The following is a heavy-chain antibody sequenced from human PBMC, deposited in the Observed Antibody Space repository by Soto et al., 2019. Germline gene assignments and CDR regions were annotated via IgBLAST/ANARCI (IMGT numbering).Heavy chain of an antibody. V-gene: IGHV3-48*02. CDR1: GFTFSSYA. CDR2: IVNSGSTI. J-gene: IGHJ4*02. Sequence: GSLRLSCAASGFTFSSYAMNWVRQAPGKGLELVSYIVNSGSTIYYADSVKGRFTVSRDNAENSLYLQMNSLRDEDTAVYFCAKDRFGIVGPVDYWGQGTLVTVSS. CDR3: AKDRFGIVGPVDY. D-gene: IGHD1-26*01.